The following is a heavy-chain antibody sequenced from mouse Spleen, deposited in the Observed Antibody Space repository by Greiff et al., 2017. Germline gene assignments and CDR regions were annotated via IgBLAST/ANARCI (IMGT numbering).Heavy chain of an antibody. Sequence: QVQLQQPGAELVMPGASVKLSCKASGYTFTSYWMHWVKQRPGQGLEWIGEIDPSDSYTNYNQKFKGKATLTVDKSSSTAYMQLSSLTSEDSAVYYCARTYYGNYGGFDYWGQGTTLTVSS. D-gene: IGHD2-10*01. V-gene: IGHV1-69*01. CDR2: IDPSDSYT. CDR1: GYTFTSYW. J-gene: IGHJ2*01. CDR3: ARTYYGNYGGFDY.